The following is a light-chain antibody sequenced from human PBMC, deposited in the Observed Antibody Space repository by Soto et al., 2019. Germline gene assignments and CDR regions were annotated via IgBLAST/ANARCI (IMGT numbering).Light chain of an antibody. CDR1: SSDVGGDNS. J-gene: IGLJ1*01. CDR2: DGG. Sequence: QSALTQPASVSGSPGQSITISCTGTSSDVGGDNSVSWYQHHPGKAPQLILYDGGDRPSGVSYRFSCAKSGNTASLTISGLQAAYEADYFCSSSTSSMTNVFGSGTKLTVL. V-gene: IGLV2-14*03. CDR3: SSSTSSMTNV.